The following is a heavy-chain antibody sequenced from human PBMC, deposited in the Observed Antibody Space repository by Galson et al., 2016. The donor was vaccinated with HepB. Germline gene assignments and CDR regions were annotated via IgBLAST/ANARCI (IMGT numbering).Heavy chain of an antibody. CDR2: ISVNGAST. V-gene: IGHV3-23*01. J-gene: IGHJ6*02. CDR3: ARGSPYYNSDAGLGYYFYAMDV. D-gene: IGHD3-10*01. Sequence: SLRLSCAASGFSLSTYAVSWVRQAPGKGLEWVSGISVNGASTFYADSVKGRFAISRANAKNTVYLQMNSLRADDTALYFCARGSPYYNSDAGLGYYFYAMDVWGQGTTVTVSS. CDR1: GFSLSTYA.